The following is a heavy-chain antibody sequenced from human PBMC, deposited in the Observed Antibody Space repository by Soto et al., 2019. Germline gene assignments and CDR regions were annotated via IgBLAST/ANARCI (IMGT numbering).Heavy chain of an antibody. CDR1: GGTFSSYA. D-gene: IGHD4-17*01. V-gene: IGHV1-69*13. Sequence: ASVKVSCKASGGTFSSYAISWGRRAPGQGLEWMGGIIPIFGTANYAQKFQGRVTITADESTSTAYMELSSLRSEDTAVYYCASCYGDLCHWFDPWGQGTLVTVSS. J-gene: IGHJ5*02. CDR2: IIPIFGTA. CDR3: ASCYGDLCHWFDP.